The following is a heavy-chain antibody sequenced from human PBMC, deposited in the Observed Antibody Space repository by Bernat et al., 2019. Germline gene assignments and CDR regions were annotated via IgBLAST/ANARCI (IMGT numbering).Heavy chain of an antibody. CDR1: GFTFSSYA. V-gene: IGHV3-23*01. CDR2: ISGSGGST. J-gene: IGHJ4*02. CDR3: AKGPSVGVWRYYFDY. D-gene: IGHD5/OR15-5a*01. Sequence: EVQLLESGGGLVQPGGSMRLSCAASGFTFSSYAMSWVRQAPGKGLEWVSAISGSGGSTYYADSVKGRFTISRDNSKNTLYLQMNGLRAADTAVYYCAKGPSVGVWRYYFDYWGQGTLVTVSS.